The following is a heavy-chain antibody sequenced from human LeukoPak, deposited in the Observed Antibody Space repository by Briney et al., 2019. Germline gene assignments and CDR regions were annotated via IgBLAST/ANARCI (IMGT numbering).Heavy chain of an antibody. CDR3: AKDGPTVTIFGHFDY. CDR2: ISYDGSNI. CDR1: GFALSNYV. J-gene: IGHJ4*01. D-gene: IGHD4-17*01. Sequence: PGRSLRLSCAASGFALSNYVMHWVRQAPGKGLEWVAVISYDGSNIYYADSVKGRFTISRDNSKNTLYLQMNSLSAEDTAVYYCAKDGPTVTIFGHFDYWGHGTLVTVSS. V-gene: IGHV3-30*18.